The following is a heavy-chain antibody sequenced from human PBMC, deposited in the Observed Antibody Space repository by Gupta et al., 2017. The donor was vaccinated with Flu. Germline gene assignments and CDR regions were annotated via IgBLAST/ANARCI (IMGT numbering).Heavy chain of an antibody. Sequence: EVQLVESGGGWVQPGRSLRLSCAASGFTFDDYAMYWVRQAPGKGLEWVSGISWNSGTLVYADSVKGLFTISRDNAKKSLYLQMNSLRAEDTALYYCAKDKDFGQYDGYYGMDVWGQGTTVTVSS. CDR1: GFTFDDYA. J-gene: IGHJ6*02. V-gene: IGHV3-9*01. CDR2: ISWNSGTL. CDR3: AKDKDFGQYDGYYGMDV. D-gene: IGHD2-2*03.